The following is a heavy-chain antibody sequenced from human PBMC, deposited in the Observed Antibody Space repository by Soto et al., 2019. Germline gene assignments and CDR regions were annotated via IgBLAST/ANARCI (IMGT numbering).Heavy chain of an antibody. CDR1: GYSFTSYD. Sequence: ASVKVSCKVSGYSFTSYDITWVRQATGQGLEWMGWMNPNSGDTGYAQKFQGRVTITRDTSASTAYMELSSLRSEDTAVYYCARDFDLDYWGQGTLVTVSS. J-gene: IGHJ4*02. V-gene: IGHV1-8*01. D-gene: IGHD3-9*01. CDR2: MNPNSGDT. CDR3: ARDFDLDY.